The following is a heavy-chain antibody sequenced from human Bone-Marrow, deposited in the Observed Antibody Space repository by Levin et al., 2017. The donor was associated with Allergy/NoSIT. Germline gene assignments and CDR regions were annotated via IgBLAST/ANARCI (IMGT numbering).Heavy chain of an antibody. CDR3: ARHLDGGDDGDYAGFNWFDP. CDR2: IYYSGST. D-gene: IGHD4-17*01. Sequence: KSSETLSLTCTVSGGSISSSSYYWGWIRQPPGKGLEWIGSIYYSGSTYYNPSLKSRVTISVDTSKNQFSLKLSSVTAADTAVYYCARHLDGGDDGDYAGFNWFDPWGQGTLVTVSS. CDR1: GGSISSSSYY. V-gene: IGHV4-39*01. J-gene: IGHJ5*02.